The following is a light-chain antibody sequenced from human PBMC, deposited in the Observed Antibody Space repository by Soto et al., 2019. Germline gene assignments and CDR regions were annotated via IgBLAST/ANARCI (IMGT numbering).Light chain of an antibody. CDR2: EVS. Sequence: QSVLTQPASVSGSPGQSITIFCSGTSSDVGAYQFVSWYRHHPGKAPQVMIYEVSNRPSGVSNRFSGSKSGNTASLTISGLQPEDEGDYYCSSYTSTSTPWVFGGGTKLTVL. CDR3: SSYTSTSTPWV. V-gene: IGLV2-14*01. CDR1: SSDVGAYQF. J-gene: IGLJ3*02.